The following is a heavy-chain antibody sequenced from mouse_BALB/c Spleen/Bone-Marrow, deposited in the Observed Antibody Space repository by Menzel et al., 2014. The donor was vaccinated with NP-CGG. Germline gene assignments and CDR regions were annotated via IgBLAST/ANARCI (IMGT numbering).Heavy chain of an antibody. D-gene: IGHD1-1*01. CDR2: INPSTGYT. V-gene: IGHV1-7*01. Sequence: QVQLKESGAELAKPGASVMMSCKASGYTFTSYWMHWVKQRPGQSLEWIGYINPSTGYTEFNQKFKDKATLTADKSSSTAYMHLSSLTSEDSAVYYCARGATVVARHFDSWGQGTTLTVSS. J-gene: IGHJ2*01. CDR3: ARGATVVARHFDS. CDR1: GYTFTSYW.